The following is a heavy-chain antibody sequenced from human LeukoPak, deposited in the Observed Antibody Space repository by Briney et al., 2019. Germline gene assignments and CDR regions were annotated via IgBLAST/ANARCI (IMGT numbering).Heavy chain of an antibody. J-gene: IGHJ5*02. Sequence: PGGSLRLSCAASGFTFDDYGMSWVRQAPGKGLEWVSGINWNGGSTGYADSVKGRFTISRDNAKNSLYLQMNSLRAEDTALYYCARDTQQLVGIWFDPWGQGTLVTVSS. CDR1: GFTFDDYG. CDR3: ARDTQQLVGIWFDP. CDR2: INWNGGST. D-gene: IGHD6-6*01. V-gene: IGHV3-20*04.